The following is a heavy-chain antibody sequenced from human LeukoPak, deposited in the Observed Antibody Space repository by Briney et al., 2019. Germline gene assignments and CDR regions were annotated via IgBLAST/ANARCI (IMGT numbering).Heavy chain of an antibody. Sequence: SGTLSLTCAVSGGSISSSNWWSWVRQPPGKGLEWVGEIYHSGSTNYNPSLKSRVTTSVDKSKNQFSLKLSSVTAADTAVYYWAPRDGYYYYGMDVWGKGTTVTASS. D-gene: IGHD5-24*01. V-gene: IGHV4-4*02. CDR2: IYHSGST. CDR1: GGSISSSNW. J-gene: IGHJ6*04. CDR3: APRDGYYYYGMDV.